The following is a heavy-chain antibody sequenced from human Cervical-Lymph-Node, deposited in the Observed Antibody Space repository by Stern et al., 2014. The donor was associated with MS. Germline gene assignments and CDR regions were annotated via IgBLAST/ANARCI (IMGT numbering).Heavy chain of an antibody. D-gene: IGHD3-10*01. CDR3: VRADGSADDS. CDR1: GFTFGDYY. J-gene: IGHJ4*02. Sequence: VQLVESGGGLVKPGGSLRLSCAASGFTFGDYYMSWIRQTPGKGLEWISYIDRRATLIHYATSVTGRFTVSRDNAKNSLYLQMNDLRVEDTAVYFCVRADGSADDSWGLGTLITVSS. V-gene: IGHV3-11*04. CDR2: IDRRATLI.